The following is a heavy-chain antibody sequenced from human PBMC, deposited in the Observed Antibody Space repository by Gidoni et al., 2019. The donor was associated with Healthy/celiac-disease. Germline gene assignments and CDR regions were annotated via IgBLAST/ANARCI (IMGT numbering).Heavy chain of an antibody. CDR3: AGGVAGTLY. J-gene: IGHJ4*02. CDR2: ISYDGSNK. V-gene: IGHV3-30*03. Sequence: QVQLVASGGGVVQPGRSLSLSCAASGFTFSSYGMHWVRQAPGKGLEWVAVISYDGSNKYYADSVKGRFTISRDNSKNTLYLQMNSLRAEDTAVYYCAGGVAGTLYWGQGTLVTVSS. D-gene: IGHD6-19*01. CDR1: GFTFSSYG.